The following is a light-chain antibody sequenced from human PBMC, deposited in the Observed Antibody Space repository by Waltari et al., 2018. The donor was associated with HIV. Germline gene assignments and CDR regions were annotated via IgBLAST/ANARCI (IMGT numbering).Light chain of an antibody. Sequence: QSALTQPASVSGSPGQSITLSCTGTSCDVGAYNLVSWYPQHAGKAPKLMIFEVTPPPAGVSERVSGARSGNTASLTISGLQADDEGDYYCCSYTGTGVVFGGGTKLTVL. CDR3: CSYTGTGVV. CDR2: EVT. V-gene: IGLV2-23*02. J-gene: IGLJ2*01. CDR1: SCDVGAYNL.